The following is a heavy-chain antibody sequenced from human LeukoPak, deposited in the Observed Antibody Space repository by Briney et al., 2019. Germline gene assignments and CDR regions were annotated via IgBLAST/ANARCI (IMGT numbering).Heavy chain of an antibody. Sequence: SETLSLTCTVSGGSISSYYWSWIRQPPGKVLEWIGYIYYSGSTNYSPSLKSRVTISVDTSKNQFSLKLSSVTAADTAVYYCARDRGGNSDYWGQGTLVTVSS. D-gene: IGHD4-23*01. CDR3: ARDRGGNSDY. V-gene: IGHV4-59*01. CDR2: IYYSGST. J-gene: IGHJ4*02. CDR1: GGSISSYY.